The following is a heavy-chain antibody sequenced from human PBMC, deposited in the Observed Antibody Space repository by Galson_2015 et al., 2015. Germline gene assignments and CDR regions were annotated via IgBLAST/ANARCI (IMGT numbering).Heavy chain of an antibody. J-gene: IGHJ4*02. CDR3: ARDRPYSSGWYYFDY. Sequence: SETLSLTCTVSGGSVSSGSYYWNWIRQPPGKGLEWIGYISYSGSTSYNPSLRSRVTISVDTSKNQFSLKLISVTAADTAVYYCARDRPYSSGWYYFDYWGQGTLVTVSS. CDR2: ISYSGST. D-gene: IGHD6-19*01. V-gene: IGHV4-61*01. CDR1: GGSVSSGSYY.